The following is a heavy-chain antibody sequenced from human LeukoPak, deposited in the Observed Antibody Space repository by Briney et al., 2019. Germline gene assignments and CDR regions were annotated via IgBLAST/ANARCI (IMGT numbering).Heavy chain of an antibody. CDR3: ARGDYDILTGYYGYYYYGVDV. CDR2: INPNSSGT. D-gene: IGHD3-9*01. J-gene: IGHJ6*02. CDR1: GYTFTGYY. V-gene: IGHV1-2*02. Sequence: ASVKVSCKASGYTFTGYYMHWVRQAPGQGLEWMERINPNSSGTNYAQKFQGRVTMTRDTSISTAYMELSRLRSDDTAVYYCARGDYDILTGYYGYYYYGVDVWGQGTTVTVSS.